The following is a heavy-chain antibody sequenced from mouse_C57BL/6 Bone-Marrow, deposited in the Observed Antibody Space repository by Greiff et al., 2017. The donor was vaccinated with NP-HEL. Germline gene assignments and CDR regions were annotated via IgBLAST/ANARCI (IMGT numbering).Heavy chain of an antibody. CDR1: GYSFTGYY. CDR2: INPNYGTT. D-gene: IGHD1-1*01. Sequence: EVQLQQSGPELVKPGASVKISCTASGYSFTGYYMNWVKQSNEKSLEWIGVINPNYGTTSYNQKFKGKATLTVDQSSSTAYMQLNSLTSEDSAVYYCARGDFYYGSSYYFDYWGQGTTLTVSS. J-gene: IGHJ2*01. CDR3: ARGDFYYGSSYYFDY. V-gene: IGHV1-39*01.